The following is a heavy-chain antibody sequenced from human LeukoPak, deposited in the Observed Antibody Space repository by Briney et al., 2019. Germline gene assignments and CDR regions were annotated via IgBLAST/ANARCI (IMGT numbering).Heavy chain of an antibody. Sequence: GGSLRLSCAASGFTFSSYGMHWVRQAPGKGLEWVAVIWYDGSNKYYADSVKGRFTISRDNSKNTLFLQMNSLRAEDTAVYYCARERTRAPEFDYWGQGTLVTVSS. J-gene: IGHJ4*02. CDR1: GFTFSSYG. V-gene: IGHV3-33*01. CDR2: IWYDGSNK. D-gene: IGHD3/OR15-3a*01. CDR3: ARERTRAPEFDY.